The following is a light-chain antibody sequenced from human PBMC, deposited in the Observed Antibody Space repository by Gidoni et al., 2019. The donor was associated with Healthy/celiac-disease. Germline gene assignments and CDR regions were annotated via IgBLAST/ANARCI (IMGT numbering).Light chain of an antibody. V-gene: IGKV1-5*03. Sequence: DIQMTQSPSTLSASVGDRVTITCRASQSISSWLAWYQQKPGKAPKLLIYKASSLESGVPSRFRGSGSGTEFTLTISSLQPDDFATYYCQQYNSYPYTFGQGIKLEIK. CDR3: QQYNSYPYT. CDR1: QSISSW. J-gene: IGKJ2*01. CDR2: KAS.